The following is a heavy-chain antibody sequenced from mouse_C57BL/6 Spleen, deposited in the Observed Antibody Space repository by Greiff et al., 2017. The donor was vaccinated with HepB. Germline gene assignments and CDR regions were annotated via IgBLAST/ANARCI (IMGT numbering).Heavy chain of an antibody. CDR1: GFTFSDYG. CDR3: ARGYGNYYMDY. D-gene: IGHD2-10*02. Sequence: EVMLVESGGGLVKPGGSLKLSCAASGFTFSDYGMHWVRQAPEKGLEWVAYISSGSSTIYYADTVKGRFTISRDNAKNTLFLQMTSLRSEDTAMYYCARGYGNYYMDYWGQGTSVTVSS. J-gene: IGHJ4*01. CDR2: ISSGSSTI. V-gene: IGHV5-17*01.